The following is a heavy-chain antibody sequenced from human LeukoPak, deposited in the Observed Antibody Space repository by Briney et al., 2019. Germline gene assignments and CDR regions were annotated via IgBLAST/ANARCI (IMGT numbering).Heavy chain of an antibody. D-gene: IGHD3-22*01. Sequence: GASVKVSCKASGYTFTGYYMHWVRQAPGQGLEWMGWINANSGGTNYAQKFQGRVTMTRDTSISTAYMELSRLRSDDTAVYYCASSPRRHYDSSGYYYNWFDPWGQGTLVTVSS. J-gene: IGHJ5*02. CDR1: GYTFTGYY. CDR3: ASSPRRHYDSSGYYYNWFDP. V-gene: IGHV1-2*02. CDR2: INANSGGT.